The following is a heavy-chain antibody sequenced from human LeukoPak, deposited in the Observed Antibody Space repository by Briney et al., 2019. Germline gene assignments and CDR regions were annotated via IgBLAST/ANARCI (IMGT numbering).Heavy chain of an antibody. J-gene: IGHJ4*02. V-gene: IGHV3-9*03. CDR3: AKDVVAASTGFFDY. CDR2: ISWNSGSI. Sequence: GGSLRLSCAASGFTFDDYAMHWVRQAPGKGLEWVSGISWNSGSIGYADSVKGRFNISRDNAKNSLYLQMNSLRAEDMALYYCAKDVVAASTGFFDYWGQGTLVTVSS. D-gene: IGHD1-14*01. CDR1: GFTFDDYA.